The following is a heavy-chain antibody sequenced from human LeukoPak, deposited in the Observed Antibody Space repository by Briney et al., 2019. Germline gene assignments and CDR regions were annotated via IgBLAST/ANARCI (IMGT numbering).Heavy chain of an antibody. CDR2: IWYDGSNK. J-gene: IGHJ4*02. V-gene: IGHV3-33*01. CDR1: GFTFSSYG. D-gene: IGHD1-26*01. Sequence: GGSLRLSCAASGFTFSSYGMHWVRQAPGKGLEWVAVIWYDGSNKYYADSVKGRFTISRDDSKNTLYLQMNSLRAEDTAVYYCARDAPELGSYYALAYWGQGTLVTVSS. CDR3: ARDAPELGSYYALAY.